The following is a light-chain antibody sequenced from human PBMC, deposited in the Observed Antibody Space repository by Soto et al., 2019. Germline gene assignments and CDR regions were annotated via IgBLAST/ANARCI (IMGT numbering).Light chain of an antibody. CDR3: TSYTSSINYV. Sequence: QSALTQPASVSGSPRQSITISCTGTSSDVGGYNYVSWYQQHPGKAPKLMIYEVSNRPSGVSNRFSGSKSGNTASLTISGLQAEDEADYYCTSYTSSINYVLGHGTKVT. V-gene: IGLV2-14*01. CDR2: EVS. CDR1: SSDVGGYNY. J-gene: IGLJ1*01.